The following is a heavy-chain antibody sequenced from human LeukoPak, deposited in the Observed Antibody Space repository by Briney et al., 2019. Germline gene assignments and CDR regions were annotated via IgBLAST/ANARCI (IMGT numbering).Heavy chain of an antibody. V-gene: IGHV1-2*02. J-gene: IGHJ4*02. CDR2: INPDTGGA. Sequence: ASVKVSCKASGYTFTSYYIHWVRQAPGQGLEWVGLINPDTGGAKYAQKFQGRVTMTRDTSISTAHMELSRLTSDDTAVYFCARGEELWFDYWGQGTLVTVSS. D-gene: IGHD5-18*01. CDR1: GYTFTSYY. CDR3: ARGEELWFDY.